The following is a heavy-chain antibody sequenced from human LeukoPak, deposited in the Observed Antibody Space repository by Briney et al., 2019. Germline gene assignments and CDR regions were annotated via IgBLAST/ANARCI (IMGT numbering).Heavy chain of an antibody. J-gene: IGHJ3*02. D-gene: IGHD4-17*01. V-gene: IGHV3-9*01. CDR2: IGWNSGSI. CDR1: GFTFDDYA. Sequence: GRSLRLSCAASGFTFDDYAMHWVRQAPGKGLEWVSGIGWNSGSIGYADSVKGRFTISRDNAKNSLYLQMNSLRAEDTALYYCAKDIRGYGDYSTAFDIWGQGTMVTVSS. CDR3: AKDIRGYGDYSTAFDI.